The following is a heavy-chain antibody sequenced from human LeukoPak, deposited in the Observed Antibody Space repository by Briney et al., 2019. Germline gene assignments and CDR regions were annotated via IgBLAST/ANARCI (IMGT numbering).Heavy chain of an antibody. J-gene: IGHJ6*02. CDR1: GGSFSGYY. CDR2: INHSGST. V-gene: IGHV4-34*01. Sequence: SETLSLTCAIYGGSFSGYYWSWIRQPPGKGLEWIGEINHSGSTNYNPSLKSRVTISVDTSKNQFSLKLSSVTAADTAVYYCARGSTYYYYGMDVWGQGTTVTVSS. CDR3: ARGSTYYYYGMDV.